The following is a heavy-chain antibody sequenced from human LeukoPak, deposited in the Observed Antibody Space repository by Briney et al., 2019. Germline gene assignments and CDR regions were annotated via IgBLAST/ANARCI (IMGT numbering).Heavy chain of an antibody. V-gene: IGHV4-59*08. CDR3: ASGDYRDAFDI. D-gene: IGHD4-17*01. J-gene: IGHJ3*02. CDR1: GGSISSYY. Sequence: SETLSLTCTVSGGSISSYYWSWIRQPPGKGLEWIGYIYYSGSTNYNPSLKSRVTISVGTSKNQFSLKLSSVTAADTAVYYCASGDYRDAFDIWGQGTMVTVSS. CDR2: IYYSGST.